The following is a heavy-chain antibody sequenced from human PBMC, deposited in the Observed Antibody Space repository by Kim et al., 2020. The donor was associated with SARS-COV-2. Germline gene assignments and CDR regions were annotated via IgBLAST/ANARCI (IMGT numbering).Heavy chain of an antibody. CDR1: GGTFSSYA. Sequence: SVKVSCKASGGTFSSYAISWVRQAPGQGLEWMGGIIPIFGTANYAQKFQGRVTITADESTSTAYMELSSLRSEDTAVYYCARDGSSIAARHLYYGMDVWGQGTTVTVSS. CDR3: ARDGSSIAARHLYYGMDV. CDR2: IIPIFGTA. J-gene: IGHJ6*02. V-gene: IGHV1-69*13. D-gene: IGHD6-6*01.